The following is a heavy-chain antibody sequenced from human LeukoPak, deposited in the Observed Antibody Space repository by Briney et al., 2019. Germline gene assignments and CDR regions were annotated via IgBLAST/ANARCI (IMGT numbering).Heavy chain of an antibody. CDR1: GGSFSGYY. D-gene: IGHD5-18*01. J-gene: IGHJ3*02. V-gene: IGHV4-34*01. CDR2: TNHSGST. CDR3: ATHTAYPAFDI. Sequence: SETLSLTCAVYGGSFSGYYWSWIRQPPGKGLEWIGETNHSGSTNYNPSLKSRVTISVDTSKNQFSLKLSSVTAADTAVYYCATHTAYPAFDIWGQGTMVTVSS.